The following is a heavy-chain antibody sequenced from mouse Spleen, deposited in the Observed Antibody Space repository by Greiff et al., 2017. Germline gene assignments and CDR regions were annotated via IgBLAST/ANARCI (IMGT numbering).Heavy chain of an antibody. D-gene: IGHD2-10*02. Sequence: QVQLKQSGAELARPGASVKLSCKASGYTFTSYGISWVKQRTGQGLEWIGEIYPRSGNTYYNEKFKGKATLTADKSSSTAYMELRSLTSEDSAVYFCARGYGNYGKGDYWGQGTTLTVSS. CDR2: IYPRSGNT. CDR1: GYTFTSYG. CDR3: ARGYGNYGKGDY. J-gene: IGHJ2*01. V-gene: IGHV1-81*01.